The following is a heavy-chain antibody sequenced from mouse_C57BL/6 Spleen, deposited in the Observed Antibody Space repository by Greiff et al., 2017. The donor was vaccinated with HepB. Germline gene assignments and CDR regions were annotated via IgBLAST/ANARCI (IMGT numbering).Heavy chain of an antibody. V-gene: IGHV14-4*01. D-gene: IGHD1-1*01. Sequence: EVQLQQSGAELVRPGASVKLSCTASGFNIKDDYMHWVKQRPEQGLEWIGWIDPENGDTEYASKFQGKATITADTSSNTAYLQLSSLTSEDTAVYYCTTGATVVAAPFDYWGQGTTLTVSS. J-gene: IGHJ2*01. CDR3: TTGATVVAAPFDY. CDR1: GFNIKDDY. CDR2: IDPENGDT.